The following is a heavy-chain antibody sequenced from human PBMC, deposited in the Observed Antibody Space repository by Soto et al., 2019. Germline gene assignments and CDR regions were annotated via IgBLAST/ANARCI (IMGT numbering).Heavy chain of an antibody. CDR1: GFTFSSYW. V-gene: IGHV3-7*01. Sequence: PGGSLRLSCAASGFTFSSYWMSWVRQAPGKGLEWVANIKQDGSEKYYVDSVKGRFTISRDNAKNSLYLQMNSLRAEDTAVYYCASRRDYYYYYMAVWGKGTTVTVSS. CDR3: ASRRDYYYYYMAV. J-gene: IGHJ6*03. CDR2: IKQDGSEK.